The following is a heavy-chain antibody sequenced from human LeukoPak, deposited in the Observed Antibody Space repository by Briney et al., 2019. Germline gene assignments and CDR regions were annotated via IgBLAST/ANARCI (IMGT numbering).Heavy chain of an antibody. CDR3: AREGRVSGYDFDC. D-gene: IGHD5-12*01. Sequence: GGSLRLSCAASGFTFSSYWLHWVRQAPGKGLVWVSRINSDGSSITYAASVKGRFTIYRDNDKNTLYLQMNSLRVEDTAVYYCAREGRVSGYDFDCWGQGTLVTVSS. CDR1: GFTFSSYW. J-gene: IGHJ4*02. CDR2: INSDGSSI. V-gene: IGHV3-74*03.